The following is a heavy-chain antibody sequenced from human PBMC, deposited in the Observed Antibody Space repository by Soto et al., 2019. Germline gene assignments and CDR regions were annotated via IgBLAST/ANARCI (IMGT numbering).Heavy chain of an antibody. CDR3: AKGPIRGKGLDY. V-gene: IGHV3-30*18. J-gene: IGHJ4*02. CDR2: ISYDGSNK. D-gene: IGHD3-10*01. CDR1: GFTFSSYG. Sequence: LRLSCAASGFTFSSYGMHWVRQAPGKGLEWVAVISYDGSNKYYADSVKGRFTISRDNSKNTLYLQMNSLRAEDTAVYYCAKGPIRGKGLDYWGQGTLVTVSS.